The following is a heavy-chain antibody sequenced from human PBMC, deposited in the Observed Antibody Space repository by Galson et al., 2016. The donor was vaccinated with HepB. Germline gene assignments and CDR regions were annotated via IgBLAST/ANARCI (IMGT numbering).Heavy chain of an antibody. J-gene: IGHJ6*02. CDR2: IIPILGIA. Sequence: VKVSCKASGGTFSSYAISWVRQAPGQGLEWMGGIIPILGIANYAQKFQGRVTITADKSTSTAYMELSSLRSEDTAAYYCARFRGIVVVNYYYGMDVWGQGTTVLVSS. CDR3: ARFRGIVVVNYYYGMDV. D-gene: IGHD3-22*01. V-gene: IGHV1-69*10. CDR1: GGTFSSYA.